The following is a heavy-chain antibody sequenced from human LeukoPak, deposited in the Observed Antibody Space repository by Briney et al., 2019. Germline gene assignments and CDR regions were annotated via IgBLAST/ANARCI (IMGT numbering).Heavy chain of an antibody. Sequence: PSETLSLTCAVYGGSLSGYYWSWIRQPPGKGLEWIGEINHSGSTNYNPSLKSRVTISVDTSKNQFSLKLSSVTAADTAVYYCARSAGRYYENWGQGTLVTVSS. CDR3: ARSAGRYYEN. CDR2: INHSGST. D-gene: IGHD3-10*01. CDR1: GGSLSGYY. J-gene: IGHJ4*02. V-gene: IGHV4-34*01.